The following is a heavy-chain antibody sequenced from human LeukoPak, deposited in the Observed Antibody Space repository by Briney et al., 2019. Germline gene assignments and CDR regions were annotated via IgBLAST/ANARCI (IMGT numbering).Heavy chain of an antibody. J-gene: IGHJ4*02. Sequence: PGGSLRLSCAASGFTFRNYNMNWVRQAPGQGLEWVSYISSSSTTIHYADSVRGRFTISRDNARNSLYLQMNSLRAEDTAVYYCARDFLEDVYWGQGTLVTVSS. CDR2: ISSSSTTI. CDR1: GFTFRNYN. D-gene: IGHD3-3*01. CDR3: ARDFLEDVY. V-gene: IGHV3-48*01.